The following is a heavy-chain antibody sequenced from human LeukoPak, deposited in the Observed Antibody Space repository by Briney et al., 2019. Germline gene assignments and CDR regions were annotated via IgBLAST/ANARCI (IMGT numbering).Heavy chain of an antibody. Sequence: PGGSLRLSCAATGLSVSSNFMSWVRQAPGKGLEWVSVIYGGGSTYYADSVKGRFTIPRDNAKNSPYLQMNSLRAADTAVYYCATRGDYMAFEYWGQGTLVTVSS. D-gene: IGHD3-16*01. V-gene: IGHV3-53*01. CDR3: ATRGDYMAFEY. CDR2: IYGGGST. J-gene: IGHJ4*02. CDR1: GLSVSSNF.